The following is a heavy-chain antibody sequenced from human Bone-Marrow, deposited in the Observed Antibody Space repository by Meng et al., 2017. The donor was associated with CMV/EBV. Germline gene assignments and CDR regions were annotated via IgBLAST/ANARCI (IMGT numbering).Heavy chain of an antibody. J-gene: IGHJ4*02. V-gene: IGHV3-23*01. CDR3: AKKGKPAALFDY. Sequence: GESLKISCAASGFTFSNCAMSWVRQAPGKGLEWVSSISGSGDSTYYADSVKGRFTISRDNSKNTLYLQMNSLRAEDTAVYYCAKKGKPAALFDYWGQGTLVTVSS. CDR2: ISGSGDST. D-gene: IGHD2-2*01. CDR1: GFTFSNCA.